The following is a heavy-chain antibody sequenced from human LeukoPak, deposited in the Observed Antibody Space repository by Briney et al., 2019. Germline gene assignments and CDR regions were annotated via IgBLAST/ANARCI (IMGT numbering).Heavy chain of an antibody. CDR1: GYTFTSYD. D-gene: IGHD5-18*01. CDR3: ARIDGVYSYGYDFDY. J-gene: IGHJ4*02. CDR2: MNPNSGNT. Sequence: ASVKVSCKASGYTFTSYDINWVRQATGQGLEWMGWMNPNSGNTGYAQKFQGRVTMTRNTSISTAYMELRSLRSDDTAVYYCARIDGVYSYGYDFDYWGQGTLVTVSS. V-gene: IGHV1-8*01.